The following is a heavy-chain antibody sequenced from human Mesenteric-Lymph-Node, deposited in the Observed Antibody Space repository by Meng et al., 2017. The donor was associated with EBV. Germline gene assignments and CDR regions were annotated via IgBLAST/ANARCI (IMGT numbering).Heavy chain of an antibody. Sequence: QGQLQKWGAGRLKPPETLSLPCAVYGGSLSNYYWSWIRQPPGKGLEWIGEINYRGNTNYNPSLKSRVTVSVDTSKNQVSLKLNSVTAADTAIYYCAGAGYWRFDAWGRGTLVTVSS. V-gene: IGHV4-34*01. CDR1: GGSLSNYY. CDR3: AGAGYWRFDA. J-gene: IGHJ5*02. D-gene: IGHD6-13*01. CDR2: INYRGNT.